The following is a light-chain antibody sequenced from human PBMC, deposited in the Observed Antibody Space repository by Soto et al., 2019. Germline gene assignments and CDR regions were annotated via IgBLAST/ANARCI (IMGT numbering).Light chain of an antibody. V-gene: IGLV2-14*01. J-gene: IGLJ2*01. Sequence: QSALTQPASVSGSPGQSVTISCTGTTSDVGRYDYVSWYQQQPGQAPKLMIYEVTNRPSGVSNRFSGSRSGNTASLTISGLQAEDEADYYCSSFSSSTSPVLFGGGTKLTVL. CDR1: TSDVGRYDY. CDR2: EVT. CDR3: SSFSSSTSPVL.